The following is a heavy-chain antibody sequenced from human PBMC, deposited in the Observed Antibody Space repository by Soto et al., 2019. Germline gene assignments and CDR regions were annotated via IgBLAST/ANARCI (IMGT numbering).Heavy chain of an antibody. Sequence: EVRLVESGGGLVQPGGSLRLSCVASGFTFTSYWMSWVRQAPGKGLEWVANIKGDGSEKRYVDSVKGRLTISRDNAKNSVYLQMKSLRVEDTALYYCGRDEVRNGVGVWGQGTTVTVSS. CDR3: GRDEVRNGVGV. J-gene: IGHJ6*02. V-gene: IGHV3-7*01. CDR2: IKGDGSEK. CDR1: GFTFTSYW.